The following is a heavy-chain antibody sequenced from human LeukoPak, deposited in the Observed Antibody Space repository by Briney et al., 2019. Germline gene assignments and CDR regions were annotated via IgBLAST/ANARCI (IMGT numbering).Heavy chain of an antibody. Sequence: SWVRQPPGKGLEWIGYIYYSGGTYYNPSLKSRVTISVDTSKNQFSLKLSSVTAADTAVYYCARYCSSTSCYLFDYWGQGTLVTVSS. D-gene: IGHD2-2*01. CDR3: ARYCSSTSCYLFDY. CDR2: IYYSGGT. J-gene: IGHJ4*02. V-gene: IGHV4-30-4*01.